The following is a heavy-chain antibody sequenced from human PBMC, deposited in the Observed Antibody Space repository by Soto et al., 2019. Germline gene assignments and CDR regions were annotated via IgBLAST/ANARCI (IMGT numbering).Heavy chain of an antibody. CDR3: ARGYISPDY. CDR1: GFTFTDYY. Sequence: QVQLVESGGGFVKPGMSLKLSCVASGFTFTDYYMSWIRQAPGKGLGWVSFIRSRGTTIYYADSVKGRFTVSRDNAKNSLYLQMNSLRAEDTAVYYCARGYISPDYWGQGILVTVSS. CDR2: IRSRGTTI. V-gene: IGHV3-11*01. J-gene: IGHJ4*02. D-gene: IGHD3-16*02.